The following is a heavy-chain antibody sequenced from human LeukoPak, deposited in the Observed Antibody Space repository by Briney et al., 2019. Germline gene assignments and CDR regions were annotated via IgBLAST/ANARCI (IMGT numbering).Heavy chain of an antibody. Sequence: WASVKVSCKASGYTFTSYGISWVRQAPGQGLEWMGWISAYNGNTNYAQKLQGRVTMTTDTSTSTAYMELRSLRSDDTAVYYCARGNKWRDGYNIDDAFDIWGQGTMVTVSS. CDR1: GYTFTSYG. V-gene: IGHV1-18*01. D-gene: IGHD5-24*01. CDR2: ISAYNGNT. J-gene: IGHJ3*02. CDR3: ARGNKWRDGYNIDDAFDI.